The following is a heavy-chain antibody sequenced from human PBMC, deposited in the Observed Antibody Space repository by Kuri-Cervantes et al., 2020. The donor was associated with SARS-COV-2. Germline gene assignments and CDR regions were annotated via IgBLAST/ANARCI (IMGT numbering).Heavy chain of an antibody. CDR3: AVYSSSPYYYYMDV. D-gene: IGHD6-13*01. CDR2: VHSSGST. J-gene: IGHJ6*03. Sequence: SHGSITSNFWTWIRQPPGRGLEWIGDVHSSGSTNYNPSLESRVTISTDTSKNQFSLRLNSVTAADTAVYYCAVYSSSPYYYYMDVWGKGTTVTVSS. V-gene: IGHV4-59*01. CDR1: HGSITSNF.